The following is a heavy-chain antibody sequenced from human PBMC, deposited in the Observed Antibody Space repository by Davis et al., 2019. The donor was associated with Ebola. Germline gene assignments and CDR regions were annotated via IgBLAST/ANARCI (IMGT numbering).Heavy chain of an antibody. J-gene: IGHJ4*02. D-gene: IGHD1-1*01. CDR3: ARAQFPTTSDH. V-gene: IGHV1-3*01. Sequence: ASVKVSCKASGYTFTSYAMHWARQAPGQRLEWMGWINAGNGNTKYSQKFQGRVTITRDTSTSTAYMEVGSLRSDDTAVYYCARAQFPTTSDHWGQGTLVTVSS. CDR2: INAGNGNT. CDR1: GYTFTSYA.